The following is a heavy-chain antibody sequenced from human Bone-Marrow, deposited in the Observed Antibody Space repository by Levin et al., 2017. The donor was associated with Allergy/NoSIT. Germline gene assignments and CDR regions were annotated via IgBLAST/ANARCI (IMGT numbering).Heavy chain of an antibody. D-gene: IGHD6-19*01. J-gene: IGHJ4*02. V-gene: IGHV3-53*01. CDR1: GFTVSSNY. Sequence: GGSLRLSCAASGFTVSSNYMSWVRQAPGKGLEWVSFIKSGDNTYYADSVKGRFTISRDNSKNTLYLQMNSLRADDTAVYYCARVASDSSGWYHFDYWGQGTLVTVSS. CDR3: ARVASDSSGWYHFDY. CDR2: IKSGDNT.